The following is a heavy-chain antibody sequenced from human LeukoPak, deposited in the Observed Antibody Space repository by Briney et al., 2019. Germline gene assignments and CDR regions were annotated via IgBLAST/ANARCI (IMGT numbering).Heavy chain of an antibody. D-gene: IGHD3-22*01. V-gene: IGHV3-23*01. Sequence: GGSLRLSCAASGFTFSSYGMSWARQAPGKGLEWVSAISDSGGRTFYADSVKGRFTISRDNSKNTLYLQINSLRAEDTAVYYCAKDSYDTSIWGQGTLVTVSA. J-gene: IGHJ4*02. CDR3: AKDSYDTSI. CDR1: GFTFSSYG. CDR2: ISDSGGRT.